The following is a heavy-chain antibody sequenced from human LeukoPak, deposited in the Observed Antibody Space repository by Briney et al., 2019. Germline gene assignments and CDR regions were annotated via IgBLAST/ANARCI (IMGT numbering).Heavy chain of an antibody. D-gene: IGHD6-6*01. V-gene: IGHV1-2*02. CDR1: GYTFTGYY. J-gene: IGHJ4*02. CDR2: INPNSGGT. CDR3: AREPTRSIAARHLDNY. Sequence: GASVKVSCKASGYTFTGYYMHWVRQAPGQGLEWMGWINPNSGGTNYAQKFQGRVTMTRDTSISTAYMELSRLRSDDTAVYYCAREPTRSIAARHLDNYWGQGTLVTVSS.